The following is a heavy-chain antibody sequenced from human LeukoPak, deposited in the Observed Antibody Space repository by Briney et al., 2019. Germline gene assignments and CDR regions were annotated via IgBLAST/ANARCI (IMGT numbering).Heavy chain of an antibody. CDR2: IYYSGTT. CDR1: GGSMSSSRYY. V-gene: IGHV4-39*01. J-gene: IGHJ4*02. CDR3: ARSAYYYDGIADY. D-gene: IGHD3-22*01. Sequence: PSETLSLTCTVSGGSMSSSRYYWGWIRQPPGKGLEWVGNIYYSGTTYFNPSLESRVNMSVDTSKSQFSLNLSSVTATDTAVYYCARSAYYYDGIADYWGQAVLVTVSS.